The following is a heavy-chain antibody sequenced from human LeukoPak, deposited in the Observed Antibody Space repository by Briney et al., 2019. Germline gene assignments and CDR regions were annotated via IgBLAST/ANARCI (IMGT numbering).Heavy chain of an antibody. CDR3: ARLNDFWSGYSTYYFDY. J-gene: IGHJ4*02. V-gene: IGHV4-59*01. Sequence: PSETLSLTCTVSGGSISSYYWSWIRQPPGKGLEWIGYIYYSGSTNYNPSPKSRVTISVDTSKNQFSLKLSSVTAADTAVYYCARLNDFWSGYSTYYFDYWGQGTLVTVSS. CDR1: GGSISSYY. D-gene: IGHD3-3*01. CDR2: IYYSGST.